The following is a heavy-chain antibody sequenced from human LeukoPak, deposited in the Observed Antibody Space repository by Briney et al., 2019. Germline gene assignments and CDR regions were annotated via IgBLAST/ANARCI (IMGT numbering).Heavy chain of an antibody. Sequence: PSETLSLTCTVSGGSISSSNYYWGWISQPPGKGLEWIVSIYYSGSTYYNPSLKSRATISVCTSKNSFSLQFSSVPAADPPLYSFARGLIGFWGQGTRDTVSS. CDR3: ARGLIGF. CDR1: GGSISSSNYY. V-gene: IGHV4-39*01. J-gene: IGHJ4*02. CDR2: IYYSGST.